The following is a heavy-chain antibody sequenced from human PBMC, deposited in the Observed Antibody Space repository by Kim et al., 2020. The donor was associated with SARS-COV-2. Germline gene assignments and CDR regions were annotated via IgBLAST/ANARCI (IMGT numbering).Heavy chain of an antibody. D-gene: IGHD3-16*01. V-gene: IGHV3-21*01. Sequence: AESVRGRFTISRDNAKNSLYLQMNSLRAEDTAVYYCARWGLIYYHYAIDFWGQGTTVTVSS. J-gene: IGHJ6*02. CDR3: ARWGLIYYHYAIDF.